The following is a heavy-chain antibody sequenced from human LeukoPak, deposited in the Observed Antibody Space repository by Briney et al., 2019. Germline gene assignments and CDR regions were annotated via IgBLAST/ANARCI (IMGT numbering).Heavy chain of an antibody. CDR1: GYTFTGYY. CDR3: ARVGTSSGIAVAGPVFDY. Sequence: ASVEVSCKASGYTFTGYYMHWVRQAPGQGLEWMGWIYPNSGGTNYAQKFQGRVTMTRDTSISTAYMELSRLRSDDTAVYYCARVGTSSGIAVAGPVFDYWGQGTLVTVSS. V-gene: IGHV1-2*02. J-gene: IGHJ4*02. D-gene: IGHD6-19*01. CDR2: IYPNSGGT.